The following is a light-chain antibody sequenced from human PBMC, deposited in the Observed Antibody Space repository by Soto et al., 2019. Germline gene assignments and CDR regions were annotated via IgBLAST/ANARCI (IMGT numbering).Light chain of an antibody. J-gene: IGLJ1*01. Sequence: QSVLTQPASVSGSPGQSITISCTGTSSNAGSYKLVSWYQQHPGKAPKLMIFEVNKRPSGVSNRFSGPKSGNTASLTISGLKVEDEADYYCCSSGGSPTYVFGTGTKVTVL. CDR2: EVN. V-gene: IGLV2-23*02. CDR1: SSNAGSYKL. CDR3: CSSGGSPTYV.